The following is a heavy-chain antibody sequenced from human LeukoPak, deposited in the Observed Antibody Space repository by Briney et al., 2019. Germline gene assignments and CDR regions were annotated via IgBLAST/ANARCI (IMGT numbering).Heavy chain of an antibody. Sequence: GGSLRLSCAASGFTFSIYAMNWVRQAPGKGLEWVSTISGNGGNTFYVDSVKGRFTISRDNSKNTLYLQMNNLRAEDTAIYYCAKDIAAAGTYFDYWGQGTLVTVPS. CDR2: ISGNGGNT. V-gene: IGHV3-23*01. J-gene: IGHJ4*02. D-gene: IGHD6-13*01. CDR1: GFTFSIYA. CDR3: AKDIAAAGTYFDY.